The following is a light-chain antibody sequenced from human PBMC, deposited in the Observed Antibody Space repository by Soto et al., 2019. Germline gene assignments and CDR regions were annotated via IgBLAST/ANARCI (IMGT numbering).Light chain of an antibody. Sequence: QSVLTQPASVSGSPGQSITISCTGTSSDVGGYNDVSWYQQHPGKAPEFMIYDVSNRPSGVSNRFSGSKSGNTASLTISGLQAEDEADYYCSSYTRSSPDVFGTGTKLTVL. CDR3: SSYTRSSPDV. J-gene: IGLJ1*01. CDR1: SSDVGGYND. V-gene: IGLV2-14*01. CDR2: DVS.